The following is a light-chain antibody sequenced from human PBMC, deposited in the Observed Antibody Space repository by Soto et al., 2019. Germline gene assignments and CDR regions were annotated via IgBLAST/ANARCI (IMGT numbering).Light chain of an antibody. Sequence: EIVMTQSPATLSVSPGERATLSCRASQSVSSNLAWYQQKPGQAPRLLIYGASTRATGIPARFSGSGSGTEFTLTISSLQSEDVALYYCQQYYITPPLFGQGTKVEIK. CDR1: QSVSSN. CDR3: QQYYITPPL. CDR2: GAS. J-gene: IGKJ1*01. V-gene: IGKV3D-15*01.